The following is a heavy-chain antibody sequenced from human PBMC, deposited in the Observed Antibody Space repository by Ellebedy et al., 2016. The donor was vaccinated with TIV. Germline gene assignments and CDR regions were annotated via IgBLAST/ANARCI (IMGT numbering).Heavy chain of an antibody. CDR1: GFTFSSYA. D-gene: IGHD2-2*01. CDR3: ARDGSTSCYPDY. V-gene: IGHV3-30-3*01. J-gene: IGHJ4*02. Sequence: GGSLRLSXAASGFTFSSYAMHWVRQAPGKGLEWVAVISYDGSNKYYADSVKGRFTISRDNSKNTLYLQMNSLRAEDTAVYYCARDGSTSCYPDYWGQGTLVTVSS. CDR2: ISYDGSNK.